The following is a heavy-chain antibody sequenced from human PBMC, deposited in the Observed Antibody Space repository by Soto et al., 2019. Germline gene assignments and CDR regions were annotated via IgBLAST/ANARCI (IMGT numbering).Heavy chain of an antibody. CDR1: GFTFSSYA. CDR2: ISGSGGST. CDR3: AKGQRQGEVLRFLEWLLLWFEP. V-gene: IGHV3-23*01. Sequence: GGSLRLSCAASGFTFSSYAMSWVRQAPGKGLEWVSAISGSGGSTYYADSVKGRFTISRDNSKNTLYLQMNSLRAEDTAVYYCAKGQRQGEVLRFLEWLLLWFEPWGQGTLVTVSS. J-gene: IGHJ5*02. D-gene: IGHD3-3*01.